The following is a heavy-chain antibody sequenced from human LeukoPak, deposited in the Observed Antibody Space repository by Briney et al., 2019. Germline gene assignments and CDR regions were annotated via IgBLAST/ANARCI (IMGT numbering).Heavy chain of an antibody. CDR1: GFRVFDYG. D-gene: IGHD3-16*01. CDR2: MSHDGSDK. V-gene: IGHV3-30*03. CDR3: ARGGLHSSLGGVSPLGY. Sequence: GVSLRLSCAISGFRVFDYGVHLVRQAPGKGLEWVSMMSHDGSDKRYGDSVRGRFMVYRDTSKNTVYLQMDSLRAEDTAVYYCARGGLHSSLGGVSPLGYWGQGTLVTVSS. J-gene: IGHJ4*02.